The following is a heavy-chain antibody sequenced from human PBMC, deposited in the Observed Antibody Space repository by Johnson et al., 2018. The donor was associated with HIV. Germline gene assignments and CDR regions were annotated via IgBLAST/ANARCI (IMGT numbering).Heavy chain of an antibody. CDR1: GFTVSSNY. CDR2: IYSGGST. J-gene: IGHJ3*02. Sequence: EVQLVESGGGLIQPGGSLRLSCAASGFTVSSNYMTWVRQAPGKGLEWVSVIYSGGSTYYVDSVKGRFTISRDTSKNTLYLQMNSLRAEDTAVYYCARVAPAHDAFDIWGQGTMVTVSS. CDR3: ARVAPAHDAFDI. D-gene: IGHD2-2*01. V-gene: IGHV3-53*01.